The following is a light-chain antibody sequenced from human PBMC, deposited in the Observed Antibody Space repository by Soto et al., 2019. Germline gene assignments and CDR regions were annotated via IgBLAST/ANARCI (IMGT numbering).Light chain of an antibody. Sequence: QSVLTQPPSVSDAPRQRVTISCSGSRSNVGDNAVNWYQQFPGKAPKLLIYYDDLLTSGVSDRFSGSKSGTSASLAISGLQSEDEGDYYCEAWDDSLNGWVFGGGTKVTVL. J-gene: IGLJ3*02. V-gene: IGLV1-36*01. CDR1: RSNVGDNA. CDR2: YDD. CDR3: EAWDDSLNGWV.